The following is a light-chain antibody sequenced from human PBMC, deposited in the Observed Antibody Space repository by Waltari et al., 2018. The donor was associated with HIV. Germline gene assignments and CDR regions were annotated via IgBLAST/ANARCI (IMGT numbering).Light chain of an antibody. V-gene: IGKV1-12*01. Sequence: DIQISQSPSSVSASVGDRVTITCRASQGINSWLAWYQQRPGEPQKLLIYAASSLQSGVPSRFSGRGSGTDFTLTISSLQPEDFATYYCQQTDSFPRTFGQGTKVDIK. CDR2: AAS. J-gene: IGKJ1*01. CDR3: QQTDSFPRT. CDR1: QGINSW.